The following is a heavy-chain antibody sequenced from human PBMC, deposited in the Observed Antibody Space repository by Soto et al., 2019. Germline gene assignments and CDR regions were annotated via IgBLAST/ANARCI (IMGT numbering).Heavy chain of an antibody. V-gene: IGHV1-69*13. CDR3: TRDSAGEDIVVVVAAEWGMDV. Sequence: ASVKVSCKASGYTFTSYYMHWVRQAPGQGLEWMGGIIPIFGTANYAQKFQGRVTITADESTSTAYMELSSLRSEDTAVYYCTRDSAGEDIVVVVAAEWGMDVWGQGTTVTVSS. J-gene: IGHJ6*02. CDR1: GYTFTSYY. D-gene: IGHD2-15*01. CDR2: IIPIFGTA.